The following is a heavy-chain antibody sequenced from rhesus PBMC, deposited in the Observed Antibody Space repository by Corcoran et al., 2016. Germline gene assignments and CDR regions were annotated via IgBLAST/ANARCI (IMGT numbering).Heavy chain of an antibody. D-gene: IGHD3-3*01. CDR3: SRGGVRFGDV. CDR2: IRESGDTA. Sequence: DVQLVESGGGLVKPGGSLRLSCVGSGFTFSDHEMHWVRQAPGKGLEGDSVIRESGDTAFYADSGKGRFTVSRDNAKNSLFLQMNSLRAEDTAIYSCSRGGVRFGDVWGAGVLVTVSS. J-gene: IGHJ5-1*01. V-gene: IGHV3-100*02. CDR1: GFTFSDHE.